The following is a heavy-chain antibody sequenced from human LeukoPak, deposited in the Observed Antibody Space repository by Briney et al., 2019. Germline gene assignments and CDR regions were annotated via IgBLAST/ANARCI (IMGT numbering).Heavy chain of an antibody. V-gene: IGHV3-30*02. D-gene: IGHD3-10*01. J-gene: IGHJ3*02. Sequence: PGGSLRLSCAASGFTFSSYGMHWVRQAPGKGLEWVAVIWYDGSNKYYADSVKGRFTISRDNSKNTLYLQMNSLRAEDPAVYYCAKALYYYGSGRGDAFDIWGQGTMVTVSS. CDR2: IWYDGSNK. CDR1: GFTFSSYG. CDR3: AKALYYYGSGRGDAFDI.